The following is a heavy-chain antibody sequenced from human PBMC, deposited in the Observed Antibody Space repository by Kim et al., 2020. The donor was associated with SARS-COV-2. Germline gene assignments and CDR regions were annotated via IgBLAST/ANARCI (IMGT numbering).Heavy chain of an antibody. V-gene: IGHV4-39*02. Sequence: SETLSLTCTVSGGSISSSSYYWGWIRQPPGKGLEWIGSIYYSGSTYYNPSLKSRVTISVDTSKNQFSLKLSSVTAADTAVYYCARELLWFGESSHYYYG. CDR3: ARELLWFGESSHYYYG. D-gene: IGHD3-10*01. J-gene: IGHJ6*01. CDR1: GGSISSSSYY. CDR2: IYYSGST.